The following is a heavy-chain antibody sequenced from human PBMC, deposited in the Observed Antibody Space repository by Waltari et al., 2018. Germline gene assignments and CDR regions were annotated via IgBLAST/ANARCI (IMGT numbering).Heavy chain of an antibody. CDR2: IYYSGST. CDR1: GGSISSSSYY. D-gene: IGHD1-26*01. J-gene: IGHJ4*02. V-gene: IGHV4-39*01. Sequence: QLQLQESGPGLVKPSETLSLTCTVSGGSISSSSYYWGWIRQPPGKGLEWIGSIYYSGSTYYNPSLKSRVTISVDTSKNQFSLKLSSVTAADTAVYYCASERGGSYFDYWGQGTLVTVSS. CDR3: ASERGGSYFDY.